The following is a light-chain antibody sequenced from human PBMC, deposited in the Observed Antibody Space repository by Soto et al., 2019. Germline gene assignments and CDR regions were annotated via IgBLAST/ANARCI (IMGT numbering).Light chain of an antibody. Sequence: DIQLTQSPSFLSASVGDRVTITCRASQGISRYLAWYQQKPGKAPNLLIYAASTLQSGVPSRFSGSGSGTEFTLTISSLQPEDFATYYCQQLHDYPLTFGGGTKVEIK. J-gene: IGKJ4*01. V-gene: IGKV1-9*01. CDR3: QQLHDYPLT. CDR1: QGISRY. CDR2: AAS.